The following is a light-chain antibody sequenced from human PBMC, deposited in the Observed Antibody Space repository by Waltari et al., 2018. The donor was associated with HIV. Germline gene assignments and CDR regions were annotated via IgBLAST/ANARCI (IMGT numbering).Light chain of an antibody. CDR3: QVWDYNSDRWV. V-gene: IGLV3-21*02. Sequence: SYVLTPPPSVSVAPGQTARITCGGNNIGTKNMHWYQQRPGQAPVLVVSDDSDRPSDIPERFSGSNSANTATLSISRVEAGDEADYYCQVWDYNSDRWVFGGGTKLTVL. CDR2: DDS. CDR1: NIGTKN. J-gene: IGLJ3*02.